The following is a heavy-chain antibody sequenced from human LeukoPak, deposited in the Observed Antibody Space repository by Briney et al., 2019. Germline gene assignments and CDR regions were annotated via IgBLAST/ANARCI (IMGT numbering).Heavy chain of an antibody. V-gene: IGHV3-21*01. Sequence: PGGSLRLSCAASGFTLSSYSMNWVRQAPGKGLEWVSSISSSSSYIYYADSVKGRFTISRDNAKNSLYLQMNSLRAEDTAVYYCARPPSTGYCSSTSCPMDVWGQGTTVTVSS. J-gene: IGHJ6*02. CDR2: ISSSSSYI. D-gene: IGHD2-2*01. CDR3: ARPPSTGYCSSTSCPMDV. CDR1: GFTLSSYS.